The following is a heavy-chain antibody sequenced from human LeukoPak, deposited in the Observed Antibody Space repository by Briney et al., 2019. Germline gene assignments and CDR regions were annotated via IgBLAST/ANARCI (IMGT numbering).Heavy chain of an antibody. J-gene: IGHJ4*02. CDR1: GYTFTGYY. V-gene: IGHV1-2*02. CDR3: ARATVTNDYFDY. D-gene: IGHD4-17*01. Sequence: ASVKVSCKASGYTFTGYYMHWLRQAPGQGLEWMGWINPNSGGTNYAQKFQGRVTMTRDTSISTAYMELSRLRSDDTAVYYCARATVTNDYFDYWGQGTLVTVSS. CDR2: INPNSGGT.